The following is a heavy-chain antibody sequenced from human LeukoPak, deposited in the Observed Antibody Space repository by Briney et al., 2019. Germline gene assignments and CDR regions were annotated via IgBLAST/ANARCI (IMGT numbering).Heavy chain of an antibody. D-gene: IGHD6-19*01. CDR3: ARTKSSGWYLHWFDP. CDR1: GGSFSGYY. Sequence: PSETLSLTCAVSGGSFSGYYWNWIRQPPGKGLEWIGEINHSGSTNYNPSLKSRVTISVDTSKNQFSLKLSSVTAADTAVYYCARTKSSGWYLHWFDPWGQGTLVTVSS. V-gene: IGHV4-34*01. CDR2: INHSGST. J-gene: IGHJ5*02.